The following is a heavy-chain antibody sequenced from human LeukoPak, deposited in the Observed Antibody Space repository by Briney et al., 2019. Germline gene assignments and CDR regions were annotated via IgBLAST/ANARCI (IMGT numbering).Heavy chain of an antibody. CDR3: AREAYSYGRSSFDY. J-gene: IGHJ4*02. D-gene: IGHD5-18*01. CDR1: GFTFSSYI. V-gene: IGHV3-21*01. Sequence: GGSLRLSCAASGFTFSSYIMNWVRQAPGKGLEWVSSISSSSSYIYYADSVKGRFTISRDNAKNSLYLQMNSLRAEDTAVYYCAREAYSYGRSSFDYWGQGTLVTVSS. CDR2: ISSSSSYI.